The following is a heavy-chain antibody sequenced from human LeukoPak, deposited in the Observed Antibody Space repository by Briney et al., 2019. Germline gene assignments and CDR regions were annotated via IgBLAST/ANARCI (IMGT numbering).Heavy chain of an antibody. CDR3: AKGSYYCSSSSCPQYYYYMDV. Sequence: GGSLRLSCAGSGFTFNIYGMHWVRQAPGKGLARVAFIRYDGSDKYYADSVKGRLTISRDNTKDTLYLQMSSLRAEDRAVYYCAKGSYYCSSSSCPQYYYYMDVWGKGTTVTVSS. D-gene: IGHD2-2*01. V-gene: IGHV3-30*02. CDR2: IRYDGSDK. J-gene: IGHJ6*03. CDR1: GFTFNIYG.